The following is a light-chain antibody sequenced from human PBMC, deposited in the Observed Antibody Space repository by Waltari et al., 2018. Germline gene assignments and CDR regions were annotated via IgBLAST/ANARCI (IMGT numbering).Light chain of an antibody. CDR3: SSYSTSKTPVV. V-gene: IGLV2-14*01. Sequence: QSALTQPAFVSGSRGQTITISCTGASSDVGGENYVSWYQHHPGRDPKLRIYEVTNRPSYISTRFAGAKSGNTASLVISGVQAEDEADYYCSSYSTSKTPVVFGGGTKLTV. CDR2: EVT. J-gene: IGLJ2*01. CDR1: SSDVGGENY.